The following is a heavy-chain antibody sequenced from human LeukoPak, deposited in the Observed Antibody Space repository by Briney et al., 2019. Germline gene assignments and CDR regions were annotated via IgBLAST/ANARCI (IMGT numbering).Heavy chain of an antibody. CDR1: GYTFTSYG. J-gene: IGHJ3*02. D-gene: IGHD3-22*01. V-gene: IGHV1-69*13. CDR2: IIPIFGTA. Sequence: SVKVSCKASGYTFTSYGISWVRQAPGQGLEWMGGIIPIFGTANYAQKFQGRVTITADESTSTAYMELSSLRSEDTAVYYCARSGDSSGYYDAFDIWGQGTMVTVSS. CDR3: ARSGDSSGYYDAFDI.